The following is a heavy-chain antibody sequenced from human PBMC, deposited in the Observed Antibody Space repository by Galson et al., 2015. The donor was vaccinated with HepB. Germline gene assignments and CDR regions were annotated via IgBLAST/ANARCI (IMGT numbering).Heavy chain of an antibody. D-gene: IGHD6-19*01. CDR2: ISSSSSYT. J-gene: IGHJ4*02. Sequence: SLRLSCAASGFTFSDYYMSWIRQAPGKGLEWVSYISSSSSYTNYADSVKGRFTISRDNAKNSLYLQMNSLRAEDTAVYYCASARVSRGWYPLFDYWGQGTLVTVSS. CDR1: GFTFSDYY. V-gene: IGHV3-11*06. CDR3: ASARVSRGWYPLFDY.